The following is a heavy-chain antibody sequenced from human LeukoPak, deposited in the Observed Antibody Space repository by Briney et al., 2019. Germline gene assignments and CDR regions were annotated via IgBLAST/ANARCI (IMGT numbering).Heavy chain of an antibody. V-gene: IGHV4-34*01. D-gene: IGHD3-16*01. CDR3: ARGREKPGPYPYTTSRQYYYYMDV. Sequence: PSETLSLTCAVYGGSFSGYHWSWIRQPRGKGLEWIVEISHSGSTNYNPSLKSRVTISVDTSKNQFSLKLSSVTAADTAVYYCARGREKPGPYPYTTSRQYYYYMDVWGKGTTVTVSS. CDR1: GGSFSGYH. J-gene: IGHJ6*03. CDR2: ISHSGST.